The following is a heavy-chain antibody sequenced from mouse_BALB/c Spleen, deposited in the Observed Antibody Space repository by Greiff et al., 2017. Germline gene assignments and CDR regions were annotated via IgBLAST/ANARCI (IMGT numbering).Heavy chain of an antibody. V-gene: IGHV3-2*02. CDR2: ISYSGST. J-gene: IGHJ3*01. D-gene: IGHD2-4*01. CDR3: APYDYDWFAY. CDR1: GYSITSDYA. Sequence: EVHLVESGPGLVKPSQSLSLTCTVTGYSITSDYAWNWIRQFPGNKLEWMGYISYSGSTSYNPSLKSRISITRDTSKNQFFLQLNSVTTEDTATYYCAPYDYDWFAYWGQGTLVTVSA.